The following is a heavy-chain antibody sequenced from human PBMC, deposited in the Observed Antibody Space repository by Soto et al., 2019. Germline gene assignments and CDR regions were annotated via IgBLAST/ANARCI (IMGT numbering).Heavy chain of an antibody. V-gene: IGHV3-13*01. CDR1: GFTFSSYD. CDR2: IGTAGDT. Sequence: GGSLRLSCAASGFTFSSYDMHWVRQATGKGLEWVSAIGTAGDTYYPGSVKGRFTISRENAKNSLYLQMNSLRAGDTAVYYCARALPEDYSDSGRFDYWGQGTLVTVSS. CDR3: ARALPEDYSDSGRFDY. J-gene: IGHJ4*02. D-gene: IGHD4-17*01.